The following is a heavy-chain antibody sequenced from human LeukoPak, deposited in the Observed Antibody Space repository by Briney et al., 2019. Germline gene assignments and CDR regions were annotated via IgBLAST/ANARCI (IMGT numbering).Heavy chain of an antibody. V-gene: IGHV3-48*01. CDR1: GFTFSGYS. D-gene: IGHD2-21*02. CDR3: ARGRADYYFDY. Sequence: GGSLRLSCAASGFTFSGYSMNWVRQAPGKGLEWVSYISSGSSTIYYADSVRGRFTISRDNAKSSLYLQMNSLRAEDTAVYYCARGRADYYFDYWSQRTLVTVSS. CDR2: ISSGSSTI. J-gene: IGHJ4*02.